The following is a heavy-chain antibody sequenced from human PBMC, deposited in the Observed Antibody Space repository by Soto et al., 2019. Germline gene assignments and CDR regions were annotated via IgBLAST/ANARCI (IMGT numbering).Heavy chain of an antibody. J-gene: IGHJ4*02. CDR2: ISFDGSNK. Sequence: QVQLVESGGGVVQPGRSLRLSCAASGFTFRSYGMHWVHQAPGKGLEWVAVISFDGSNKYYADSVKGRFTVSRDNSKNTLDLQMNSLRVEDTAVYYCARATLDYYDTSGYLYWGQGTLVTVSS. CDR3: ARATLDYYDTSGYLY. V-gene: IGHV3-33*01. CDR1: GFTFRSYG. D-gene: IGHD3-22*01.